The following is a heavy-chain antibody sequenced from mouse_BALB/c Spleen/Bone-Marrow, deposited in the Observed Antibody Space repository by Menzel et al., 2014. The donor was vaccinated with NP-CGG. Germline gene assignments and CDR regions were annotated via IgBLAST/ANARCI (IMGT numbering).Heavy chain of an antibody. CDR1: GYTFTSYV. J-gene: IGHJ2*01. V-gene: IGHV1-14*01. CDR3: ARRGRISEALGY. CDR2: INPYNDGT. Sequence: VQLHQSGPELVKPGDSLQMSCKASGYTFTSYVMHWVKQKPEQGLGWIGYINPYNDGTKYNEKFKGKATLTSEKSSSTAYLELSSLTSEESAVYYFARRGRISEALGYWGQGTTLTVSS.